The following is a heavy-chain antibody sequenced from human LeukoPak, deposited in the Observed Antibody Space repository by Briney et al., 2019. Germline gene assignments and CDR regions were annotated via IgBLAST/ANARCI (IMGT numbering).Heavy chain of an antibody. V-gene: IGHV4-31*03. CDR2: IYYSGST. J-gene: IGHJ3*02. CDR3: ARASSHDYGDYRAAFDI. CDR1: GGSISSGGYY. Sequence: SQTLSLTCTVSGGSISSGGYYWSWIRQHPGKGLEWIGYIYYSGSTYYNPSLKGRVTISVDTSKNQFSLKLSSVTAADTAVYYCARASSHDYGDYRAAFDIWGQGTMVTVSS. D-gene: IGHD4-17*01.